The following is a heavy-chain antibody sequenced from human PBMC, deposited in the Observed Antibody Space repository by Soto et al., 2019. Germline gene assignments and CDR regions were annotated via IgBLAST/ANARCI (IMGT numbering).Heavy chain of an antibody. CDR1: GFTFSDYY. Sequence: PGGSLRLSCAASGFTFSDYYMSWIRQAPGKGLEWVSYISSSSSYTNYADSVKGRFTISRDNAKNSLYLQMNSLRAEDTAVYYCARWVLRYFDWLPNRVFAFDIWGQGTMVTVSS. CDR3: ARWVLRYFDWLPNRVFAFDI. J-gene: IGHJ3*02. V-gene: IGHV3-11*06. D-gene: IGHD3-9*01. CDR2: ISSSSSYT.